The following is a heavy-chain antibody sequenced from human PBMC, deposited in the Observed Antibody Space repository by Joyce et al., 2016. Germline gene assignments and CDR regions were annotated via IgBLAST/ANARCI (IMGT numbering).Heavy chain of an antibody. Sequence: EVQLVESGGGLVQPGRSLRLSCEASGFSFDDYAMHWVRQAPGKGLVWVSGISWNGNSVGYADSVKGRFTISRDNAKNSLYLQMNSLRAEDTALYYCAKGTSGWYFYFDCWGQGTLVTVSS. V-gene: IGHV3-9*01. J-gene: IGHJ4*02. CDR1: GFSFDDYA. CDR2: ISWNGNSV. D-gene: IGHD6-19*01. CDR3: AKGTSGWYFYFDC.